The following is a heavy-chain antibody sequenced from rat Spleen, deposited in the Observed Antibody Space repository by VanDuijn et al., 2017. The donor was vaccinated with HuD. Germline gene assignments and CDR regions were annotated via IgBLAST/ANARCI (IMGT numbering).Heavy chain of an antibody. J-gene: IGHJ3*01. D-gene: IGHD1-11*01. CDR3: TRSYGGYTQHWFAY. V-gene: IGHV2-13*01. Sequence: QVQLKESGPGLVQPSQTLSLTCTVSGFSLSSYGVIWVRQPPGMGLEWMGVIWNTGGTRYNSALKSRLSISKDTSKRQVFLKMNSLQTDDTAIYFCTRSYGGYTQHWFAYWGQGTLVTVSS. CDR1: GFSLSSYG. CDR2: IWNTGGT.